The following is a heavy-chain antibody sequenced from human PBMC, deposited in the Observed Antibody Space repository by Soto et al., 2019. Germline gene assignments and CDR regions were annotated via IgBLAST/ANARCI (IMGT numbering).Heavy chain of an antibody. CDR2: TYYRSKWYN. Sequence: PSQTLSLTCAISGDSVSSSSVTWNWIRQSPSRGLEWLGRTYYRSKWYNDYAESVKSRITINPDTSKNQFSLQLNSVTPEDTAVYYCARGSIAVAGTFDYWGQGTLVTVSS. J-gene: IGHJ4*02. CDR3: ARGSIAVAGTFDY. CDR1: GDSVSSSSVT. D-gene: IGHD6-19*01. V-gene: IGHV6-1*01.